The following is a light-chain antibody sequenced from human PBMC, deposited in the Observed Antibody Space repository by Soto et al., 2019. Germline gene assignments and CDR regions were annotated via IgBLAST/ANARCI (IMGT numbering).Light chain of an antibody. J-gene: IGLJ1*01. CDR2: EVN. CDR1: SSDVGSYNR. CDR3: SSYTSSNTYV. Sequence: QSALTQPPSVSGSPGQSVAISCTGTSSDVGSYNRVAWYQQPPGTAPKLMISEVNNRPSGVPDRFSGSKSGNTASLTISGLQAEDEAVYYCSSYTSSNTYVFGTGTKLTVL. V-gene: IGLV2-18*02.